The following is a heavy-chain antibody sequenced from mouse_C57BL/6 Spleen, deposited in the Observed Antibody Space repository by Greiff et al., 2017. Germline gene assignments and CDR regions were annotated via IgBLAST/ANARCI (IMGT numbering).Heavy chain of an antibody. D-gene: IGHD2-3*01. J-gene: IGHJ4*01. CDR3: AMGWLAVYYAMDY. CDR1: GYTFTSYW. Sequence: QVQLQQPGAELVKPGASVKVSCKASGYTFTSYWMHWVKQRPGQGLEWIGRIHPSDSATNYNQKFKGKATLTVDKSSRAAYMQLSSLTSEDSAVYYCAMGWLAVYYAMDYWGQGTSVTVSS. V-gene: IGHV1-74*01. CDR2: IHPSDSAT.